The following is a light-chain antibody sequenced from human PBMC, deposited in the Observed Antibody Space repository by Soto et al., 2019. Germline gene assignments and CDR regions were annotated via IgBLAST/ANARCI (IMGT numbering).Light chain of an antibody. J-gene: IGKJ3*01. V-gene: IGKV1-33*01. Sequence: DLQMTQSPSSLSASVGDRVTITCQASQDISNYLNWYQQKPGKAPKLLIYDASNLETGVPSRFSGSGSGKDFTFTISSLQPEDMATYYCQQYDNLPPFTFGPGTKVDIK. CDR3: QQYDNLPPFT. CDR1: QDISNY. CDR2: DAS.